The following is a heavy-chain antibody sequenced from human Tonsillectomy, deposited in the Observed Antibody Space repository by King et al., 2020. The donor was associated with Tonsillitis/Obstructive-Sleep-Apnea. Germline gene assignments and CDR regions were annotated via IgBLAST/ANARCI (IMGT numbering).Heavy chain of an antibody. D-gene: IGHD6-25*01. CDR2: IYPGDSDT. CDR1: GYSFTNYW. CDR3: ASHQRPATDYYYMDV. V-gene: IGHV5-51*01. Sequence: VQLVESGAAVKKPGESLKISCKGSGYSFTNYWIGWVRQMPGKGLEWMGIIYPGDSDTRYSPSFQGQVTISADKSISTAYLQWSSLKTSDTAMYYCASHQRPATDYYYMDVWGKGTTVTVSS. J-gene: IGHJ6*03.